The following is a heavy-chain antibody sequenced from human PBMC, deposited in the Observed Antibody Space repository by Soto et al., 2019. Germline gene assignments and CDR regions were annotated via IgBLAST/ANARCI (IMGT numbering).Heavy chain of an antibody. D-gene: IGHD2-2*01. CDR1: GFIFSTYG. Sequence: GGSRRLSCAASGFIFSTYGMHWVRQAPGKGLEWVAVIWSDGSNKYYVASVKGRFTISRDNSKNTLDLQMNSLRAEHTAVYYCARVRMGYCSRTSCYGGYYYDYGMDDWGQGTTVTVSS. J-gene: IGHJ6*02. CDR2: IWSDGSNK. V-gene: IGHV3-33*01. CDR3: ARVRMGYCSRTSCYGGYYYDYGMDD.